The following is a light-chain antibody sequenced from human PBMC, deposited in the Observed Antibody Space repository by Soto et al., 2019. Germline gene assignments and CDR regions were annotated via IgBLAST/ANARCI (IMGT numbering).Light chain of an antibody. Sequence: EVVLTQSPGTLSLSPGERATLSCRASQSVDSSTLAWYQQKPGQAPRLLISGASKRATGTPDSFSGSGSGTDFTLTISRLEPEDFSVYYCQNFDDSLIFGGGTKVEIK. V-gene: IGKV3-20*01. J-gene: IGKJ4*01. CDR1: QSVDSST. CDR3: QNFDDSLI. CDR2: GAS.